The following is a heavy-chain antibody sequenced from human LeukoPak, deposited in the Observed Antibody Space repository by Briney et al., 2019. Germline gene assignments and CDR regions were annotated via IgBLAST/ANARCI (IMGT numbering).Heavy chain of an antibody. J-gene: IGHJ3*02. CDR2: NNPSGGST. Sequence: APVKGSCKASGYTFTRYYMPWVRPAPGQRVEWGGINNPSGGSTSYAQKFQGRVTMTRDMSTSTVYMELSSLRSEDTAVYYCARDSGGSGWYGDAFDIWGQGTMVTVSS. D-gene: IGHD6-19*01. CDR1: GYTFTRYY. CDR3: ARDSGGSGWYGDAFDI. V-gene: IGHV1-46*01.